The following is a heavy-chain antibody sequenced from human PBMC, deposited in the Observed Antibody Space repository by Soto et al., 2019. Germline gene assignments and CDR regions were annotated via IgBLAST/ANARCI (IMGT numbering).Heavy chain of an antibody. CDR2: IYYSGST. V-gene: IGHV4-59*01. Sequence: PSETLSLTCTVCGGSISSYYGSWIRQPPGKGLEWIGYIYYSGSTNYNPSLKSRVTISVDTSKNQFSLKLSSVTAADTAVYYCARAPPIAVADPNGFDPCGQEALVTVSS. CDR3: ARAPPIAVADPNGFDP. J-gene: IGHJ5*02. CDR1: GGSISSYY. D-gene: IGHD6-19*01.